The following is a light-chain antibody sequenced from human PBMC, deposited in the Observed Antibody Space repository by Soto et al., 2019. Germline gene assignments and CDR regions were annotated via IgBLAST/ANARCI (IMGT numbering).Light chain of an antibody. CDR3: QQYRTYPRT. Sequence: DIQMTQSPSSLSASMGDTVTITCRASQSVSNFLGWFQQKPGKPPKSLIYTASSLQSGVPARFRGSGSGTQFALTINGLQPEDSATYYCQQYRTYPRTFGQGTRVEIK. CDR1: QSVSNF. J-gene: IGKJ1*01. CDR2: TAS. V-gene: IGKV1-16*01.